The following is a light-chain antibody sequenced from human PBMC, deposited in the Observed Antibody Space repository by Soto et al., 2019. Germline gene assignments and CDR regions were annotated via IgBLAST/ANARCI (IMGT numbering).Light chain of an antibody. CDR2: RAS. J-gene: IGKJ4*01. V-gene: IGKV3-15*01. Sequence: RVMTQSPATLSVSPGERATLSCRASQSVSSSLAWYQQKPGQAPRLLIYRASTRATGIPARFSGSGSGTEFTLTISSLQSEDFAVYYCQQYHNWPPLTFGGGTKVEIK. CDR3: QQYHNWPPLT. CDR1: QSVSSS.